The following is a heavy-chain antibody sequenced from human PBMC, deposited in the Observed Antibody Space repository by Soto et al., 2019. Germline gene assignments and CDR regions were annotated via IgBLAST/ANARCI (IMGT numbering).Heavy chain of an antibody. CDR3: ARDRVESGYPEYFQH. CDR1: GFTVSSNY. V-gene: IGHV3-53*01. CDR2: IYSGGST. J-gene: IGHJ1*01. Sequence: EVQLVESGGGLIQPGGSLRLSCAASGFTVSSNYMSWVRQAPGEGLEWVSVIYSGGSTDYAASMKGRFTISRDNAKNTLYLQMNSLRAEDTAVYYCARDRVESGYPEYFQHWGQGTLVTVSS. D-gene: IGHD5-12*01.